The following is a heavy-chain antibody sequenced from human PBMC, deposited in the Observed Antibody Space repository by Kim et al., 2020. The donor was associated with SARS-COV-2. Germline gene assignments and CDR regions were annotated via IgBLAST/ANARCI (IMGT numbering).Heavy chain of an antibody. CDR2: IIPILGIA. D-gene: IGHD4-17*01. Sequence: VKVSCKASGGTFSSYAISWVRQAPGQGLEWMGRIIPILGIANYAQKFQGRVTITADKSTSTAYMELSSLRSEDTAVYYCARSRYGDYSIGPWGQGTLVTVSS. V-gene: IGHV1-69*04. CDR3: ARSRYGDYSIGP. CDR1: GGTFSSYA. J-gene: IGHJ5*02.